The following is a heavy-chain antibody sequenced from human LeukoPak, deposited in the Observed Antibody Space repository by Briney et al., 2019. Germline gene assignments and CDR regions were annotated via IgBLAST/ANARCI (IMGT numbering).Heavy chain of an antibody. CDR3: ARQRSGWSYDAFGI. Sequence: ASVKVSCKASGYTFTGYHMHWVRQAPGQELEWMGRINPNSGGTTYAQKFQGRVTMTRDTSISTAYMELSRLRSDDTAVFYCARQRSGWSYDAFGIWGQGTMVTVSS. CDR1: GYTFTGYH. V-gene: IGHV1-2*06. J-gene: IGHJ3*02. CDR2: INPNSGGT. D-gene: IGHD6-19*01.